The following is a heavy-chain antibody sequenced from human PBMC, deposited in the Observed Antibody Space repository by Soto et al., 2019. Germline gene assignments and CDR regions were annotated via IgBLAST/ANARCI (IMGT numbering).Heavy chain of an antibody. CDR1: EFMFRAYL. V-gene: IGHV3-7*01. CDR3: ARGVGGVLVADFDY. D-gene: IGHD5-12*01. CDR2: INQDGSEK. Sequence: GGSLRLAXAASEFMFRAYLMSWVRQAPGKGLEWVANINQDGSEKYYQDSVKGRFAISRDNTKNLLSLQMNSLIAEDTAVYYCARGVGGVLVADFDYWGQGTLVTVSS. J-gene: IGHJ4*02.